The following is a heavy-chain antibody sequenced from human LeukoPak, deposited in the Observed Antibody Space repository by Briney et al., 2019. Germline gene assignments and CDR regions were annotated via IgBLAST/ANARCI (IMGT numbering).Heavy chain of an antibody. CDR2: IWYDGSNK. J-gene: IGHJ4*02. Sequence: GGSLRLSCAASGFTFSSYDMHWVRQAPGKGLEWVAVIWYDGSNKYYADSVKGRLTISRDNSKNTLYLQMNSLRAEDTAVYYCARDPTDSSGYYYYFDYWGQGTLVTVSS. CDR1: GFTFSSYD. CDR3: ARDPTDSSGYYYYFDY. V-gene: IGHV3-33*08. D-gene: IGHD3-22*01.